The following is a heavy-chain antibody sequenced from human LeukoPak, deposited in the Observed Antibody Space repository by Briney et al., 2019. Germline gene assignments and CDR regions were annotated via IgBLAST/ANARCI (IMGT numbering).Heavy chain of an antibody. Sequence: SVKVSCKASGYTFTSYGISWVRQAPGQGLEWMGRIIPIFGTANYAQKFQGRVTITTDESTSTAYMELSSLRSEDTAVYYCASTYNWNVPLPDYWGQGTPVTVSS. D-gene: IGHD1-1*01. CDR3: ASTYNWNVPLPDY. J-gene: IGHJ4*02. V-gene: IGHV1-69*05. CDR2: IIPIFGTA. CDR1: GYTFTSYG.